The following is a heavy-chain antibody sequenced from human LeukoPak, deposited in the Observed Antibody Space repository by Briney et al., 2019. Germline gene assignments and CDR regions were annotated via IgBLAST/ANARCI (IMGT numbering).Heavy chain of an antibody. CDR3: ARDRGVGATSY. J-gene: IGHJ4*02. Sequence: LSLTCAVYGGSFSGYYWSWIRQPPGKGLEWVSYISSSGSTIYYADSVKGRFTISRDNAKNSLYLQMNSLRAEDTAAYYCARDRGVGATSYWGQGTLVTVSS. CDR1: GGSFSGYY. D-gene: IGHD1-26*01. V-gene: IGHV3-11*04. CDR2: ISSSGSTI.